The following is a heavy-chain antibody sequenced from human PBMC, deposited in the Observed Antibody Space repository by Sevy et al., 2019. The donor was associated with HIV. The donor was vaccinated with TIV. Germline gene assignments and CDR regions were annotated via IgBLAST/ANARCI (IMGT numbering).Heavy chain of an antibody. CDR3: ARDPGIAVAIDY. CDR2: ISSSSSYI. Sequence: GESLKISCAASGFTFSSYSMNWVRQAPGKGLEWVSSISSSSSYIYYADSVKGRFTISRDNAKNSLYLQMNSLRAEDTAVYYCARDPGIAVAIDYWGQGTLVTVSS. CDR1: GFTFSSYS. V-gene: IGHV3-21*01. D-gene: IGHD6-19*01. J-gene: IGHJ4*02.